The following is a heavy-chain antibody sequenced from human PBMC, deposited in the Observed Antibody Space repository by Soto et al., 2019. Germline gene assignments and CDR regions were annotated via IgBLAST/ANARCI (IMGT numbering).Heavy chain of an antibody. Sequence: SVKVSCKASGFTFTSSAMQWVRQARGQRLEWIGWIVVGSGNTNYAQKFQERVTITRDMSTSTAYMELSSLRSEDTAVYYCAAIPYYDYIWGSYRRRNYYYYMDVWGKGTTVTVSS. V-gene: IGHV1-58*02. CDR3: AAIPYYDYIWGSYRRRNYYYYMDV. CDR1: GFTFTSSA. J-gene: IGHJ6*03. CDR2: IVVGSGNT. D-gene: IGHD3-16*02.